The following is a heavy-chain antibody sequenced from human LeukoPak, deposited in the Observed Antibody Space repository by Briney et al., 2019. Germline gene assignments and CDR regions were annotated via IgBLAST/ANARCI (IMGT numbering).Heavy chain of an antibody. CDR2: ISSSSSYI. D-gene: IGHD1-26*01. CDR1: GFTFSSYS. V-gene: IGHV3-21*01. CDR3: ARDLPGSYYLDY. Sequence: GGSLRPSCAASGFTFSSYSMNWVRQAPGKGLEWVSSISSSSSYIYYADSVKGRFTISRDNAKNSLYLQMNSLRAEDTAVYYCARDLPGSYYLDYWGQGTLVTVSS. J-gene: IGHJ4*02.